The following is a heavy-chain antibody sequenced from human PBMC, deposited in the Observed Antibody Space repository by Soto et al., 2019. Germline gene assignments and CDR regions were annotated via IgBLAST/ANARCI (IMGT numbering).Heavy chain of an antibody. D-gene: IGHD5-18*01. CDR2: IYYSGST. CDR3: ARENEGSDTAGNWFDP. V-gene: IGHV4-31*03. Sequence: QVQLQESGPGLVKPSQTLSLTCTVSGGSISSGGYYWSWIRQHPGKGLEWIGYIYYSGSTYYNPSLKSRVTISVDTSKNQFSLKLSSVTAADTAVYYCARENEGSDTAGNWFDPWGQGTLVTVSS. CDR1: GGSISSGGYY. J-gene: IGHJ5*02.